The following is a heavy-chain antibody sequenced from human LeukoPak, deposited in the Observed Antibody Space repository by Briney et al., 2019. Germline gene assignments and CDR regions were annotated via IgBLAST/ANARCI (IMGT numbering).Heavy chain of an antibody. CDR2: IYTSGST. D-gene: IGHD3-16*02. CDR1: GGSISSYY. Sequence: SETLSLTCTVSGGSISSYYWSWLRQPAGKGLEWIGRIYTSGSTNYNPSLKSRVTMSVDTSKNQFSLTLSSVTAADTAVYYCARDLLSIYWFDHWGQGTLVTVSS. J-gene: IGHJ5*02. V-gene: IGHV4-4*07. CDR3: ARDLLSIYWFDH.